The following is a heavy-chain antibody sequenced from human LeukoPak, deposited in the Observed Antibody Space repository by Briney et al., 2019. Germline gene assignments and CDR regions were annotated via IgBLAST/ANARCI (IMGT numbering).Heavy chain of an antibody. CDR1: GGSVSRGLNK. J-gene: IGHJ4*02. CDR2: ISYSGSA. V-gene: IGHV4-61*01. D-gene: IGHD3-22*01. CDR3: AKRDYSDSTTYSPFFDS. Sequence: PSETLSLTCTVPGGSVSRGLNKGSWIRKPPGKNLEWIGNISYSGSASYNPSLRSRVTISLDTSTNQFSLTLGSVTAADTAVYYCAKRDYSDSTTYSPFFDSWGQGTLVSVSS.